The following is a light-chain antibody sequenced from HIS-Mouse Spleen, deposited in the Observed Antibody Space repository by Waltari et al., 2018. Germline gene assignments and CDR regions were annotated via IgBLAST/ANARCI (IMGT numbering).Light chain of an antibody. J-gene: IGLJ3*02. V-gene: IGLV1-47*01. Sequence: QSVLTQPPSASGTPGQRVTISCSGSSSNIGSNYVYWYQQLPGPDPKLLIYRNNPRPSGVPDRFSGSKAGTSASLAISGLRSEDEADYYCAAWDDSLSGPWVFGGGTKLTVL. CDR3: AAWDDSLSGPWV. CDR1: SSNIGSNY. CDR2: RNN.